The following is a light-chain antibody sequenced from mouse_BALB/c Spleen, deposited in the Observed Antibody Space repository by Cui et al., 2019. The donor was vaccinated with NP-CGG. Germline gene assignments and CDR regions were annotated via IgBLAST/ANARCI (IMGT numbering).Light chain of an antibody. CDR3: ALWYSTHWV. CDR1: TGAVTTSNY. J-gene: IGLJ1*01. Sequence: VLSQGSALTTSPGETVTLTCRSNTGAVTTSNYANWVQEKPDHLFTGLIGGTNNRAPGVPARFSGSLIGDKAALTITGAQTEDDAMYFCALWYSTHWVFGGGTKLTVL. CDR2: GTN. V-gene: IGLV1*01.